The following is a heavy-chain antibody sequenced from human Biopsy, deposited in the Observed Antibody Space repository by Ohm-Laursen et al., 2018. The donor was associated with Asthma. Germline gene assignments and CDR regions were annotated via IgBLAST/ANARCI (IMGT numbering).Heavy chain of an antibody. CDR3: ARDGTDMNEAMPKDY. CDR2: ISYDGSNK. D-gene: IGHD2-2*01. CDR1: GFTFSSYA. V-gene: IGHV3-30-3*01. J-gene: IGHJ4*02. Sequence: SLRLSCAASGFTFSSYAMHWVRQAPGKGLEWMAVISYDGSNKYYADSVKGRFTISRDNSKNTPYLQMNSLRAEDTAVYYCARDGTDMNEAMPKDYWGQGTLVTVSS.